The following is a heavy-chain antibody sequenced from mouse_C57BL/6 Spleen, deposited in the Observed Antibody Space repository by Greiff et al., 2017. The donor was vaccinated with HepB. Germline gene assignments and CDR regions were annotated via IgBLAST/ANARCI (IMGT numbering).Heavy chain of an antibody. CDR2: INPGSGGT. CDR1: GYAFTNYL. CDR3: ARGNYDSWFAY. Sequence: QVHVKQSGAELVRPGTSVKVSCKASGYAFTNYLIEWVKQRPGQGLEWIGVINPGSGGTNYNEKFKGKATLTADKSSSTAYMQLSSLTSEDSAVYFCARGNYDSWFAYWGQGTLVTVSA. D-gene: IGHD2-4*01. J-gene: IGHJ3*01. V-gene: IGHV1-54*01.